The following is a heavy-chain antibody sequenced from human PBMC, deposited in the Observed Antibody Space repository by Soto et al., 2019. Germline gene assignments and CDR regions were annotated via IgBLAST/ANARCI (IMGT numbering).Heavy chain of an antibody. CDR3: ARPRFSTSGPYNWFDP. CDR2: MNPNSGNT. D-gene: IGHD3-10*01. Sequence: ASVQVSCKASGYTFTSYDINWVRQATGQGLEWMGWMNPNSGNTGYAQKFQGRVTMTRNTSISTAYMELSSLRSEDTAVYYCARPRFSTSGPYNWFDPWGQGELVTVSS. V-gene: IGHV1-8*01. J-gene: IGHJ5*02. CDR1: GYTFTSYD.